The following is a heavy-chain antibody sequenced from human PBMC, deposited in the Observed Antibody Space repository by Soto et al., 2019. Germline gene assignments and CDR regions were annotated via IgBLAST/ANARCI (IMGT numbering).Heavy chain of an antibody. D-gene: IGHD3-22*01. CDR3: AREATGYYDSSGFTLFDY. J-gene: IGHJ4*02. Sequence: ASVKVSCKASGYTFTSYGISWVRQAPGQGLEWMGIINPSGGSTSYAQKFQGRVTMTRDTSTSTVYMELSSLRSEDTAVYYCAREATGYYDSSGFTLFDYWGQGTLVTVSS. CDR2: INPSGGST. CDR1: GYTFTSYG. V-gene: IGHV1-46*01.